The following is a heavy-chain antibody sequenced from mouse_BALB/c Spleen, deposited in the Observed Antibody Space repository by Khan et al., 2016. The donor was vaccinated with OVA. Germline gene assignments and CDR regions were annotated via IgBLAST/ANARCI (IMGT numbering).Heavy chain of an antibody. Sequence: EVKLLESGPGLVKPSQSLSLTCSVTGYSITSGYFWNWIRQFPGNKLEWMGYITSGGSFNYNPSLKNRISITRDTSNNQFFLKLNSVTPDDTATCYCARAARWFDYWGQGTLVTVSA. D-gene: IGHD3-1*01. V-gene: IGHV3-6*02. CDR1: GYSITSGYF. J-gene: IGHJ3*01. CDR3: ARAARWFDY. CDR2: ITSGGSF.